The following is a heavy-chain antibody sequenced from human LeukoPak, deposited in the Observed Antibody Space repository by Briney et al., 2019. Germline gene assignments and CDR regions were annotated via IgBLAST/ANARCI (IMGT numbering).Heavy chain of an antibody. D-gene: IGHD3-16*02. CDR2: INHSGST. V-gene: IGHV4-34*01. CDR3: ARGYDYVWGSYRPHVPSYHDY. J-gene: IGHJ4*02. CDR1: GGSFSGYY. Sequence: SETLSLTCAVYGGSFSGYYWSWIRQPPGKGLEWIGEINHSGSTNYNPSLESRVTISVDTSKNQFSLKLSSVTAADTAVYYCARGYDYVWGSYRPHVPSYHDYWGQGTLVTVSS.